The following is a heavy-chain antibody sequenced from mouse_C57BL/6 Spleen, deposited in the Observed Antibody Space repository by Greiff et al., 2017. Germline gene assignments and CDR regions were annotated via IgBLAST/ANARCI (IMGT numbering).Heavy chain of an antibody. Sequence: VQLQESGAELVRPGASVTLSCKASGYTFTDYEMHWVKQTPVHGLEWIGAIDPETGGTAYNQKFKGKAILTADKSSSTAYMELRSLTSEDSAVYYCTRSLFAYWGQGTLVTVSA. V-gene: IGHV1-15*01. CDR3: TRSLFAY. J-gene: IGHJ3*01. CDR2: IDPETGGT. CDR1: GYTFTDYE.